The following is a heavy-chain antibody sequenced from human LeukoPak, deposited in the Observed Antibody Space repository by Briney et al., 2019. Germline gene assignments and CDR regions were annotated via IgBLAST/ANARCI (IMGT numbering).Heavy chain of an antibody. CDR1: GFTFSSYS. J-gene: IGHJ4*02. CDR3: ARANSGSYYSDFDY. Sequence: PGGSLRLSCAASGFTFSSYSMNWVRQAPGKGLEWVSYISSSSSTIYYADSVKGRFTISRDNAKNSLYLQMNSLRADDTAVYYCARANSGSYYSDFDYWGQGTLVTDSS. V-gene: IGHV3-48*01. D-gene: IGHD1-26*01. CDR2: ISSSSSTI.